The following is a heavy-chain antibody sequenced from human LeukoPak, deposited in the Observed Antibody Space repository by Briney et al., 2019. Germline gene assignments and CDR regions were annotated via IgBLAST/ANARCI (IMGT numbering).Heavy chain of an antibody. CDR1: GFTFSSYA. D-gene: IGHD3-22*01. V-gene: IGHV3-23*01. CDR3: AKDSRGYYGSSGYYGFDY. Sequence: GGSLRLSCAASGFTFSSYAMSWVRQAPGKGLEWVSAISGSGGSTYYADSVKGRFTISRDNSKNTLYLQMNSLRAEDTAVYYCAKDSRGYYGSSGYYGFDYWGQGTLVTVSS. J-gene: IGHJ4*02. CDR2: ISGSGGST.